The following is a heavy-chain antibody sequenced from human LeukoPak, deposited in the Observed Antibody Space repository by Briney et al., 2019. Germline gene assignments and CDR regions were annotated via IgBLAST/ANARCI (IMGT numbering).Heavy chain of an antibody. J-gene: IGHJ4*02. CDR3: ARGSSFDGYCSAGACDAGYYDS. CDR2: INHRGSS. V-gene: IGHV4-34*01. Sequence: PSGTLSLTCAVSGESFSAYFWNWIRQAPGKPLEYIGEINHRGSSHYNPSLKTRVTLAVDTSKNQFSLRLTSVTAADTAVYFCARGSSFDGYCSAGACDAGYYDSWGQGTPVTVSS. CDR1: GESFSAYF. D-gene: IGHD2-15*01.